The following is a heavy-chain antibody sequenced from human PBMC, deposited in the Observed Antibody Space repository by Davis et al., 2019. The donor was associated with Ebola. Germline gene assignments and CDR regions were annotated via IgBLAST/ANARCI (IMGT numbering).Heavy chain of an antibody. V-gene: IGHV4-34*01. Sequence: SETLSPTCAAHGGSFSGYWSWIRQPPGKGLEWLGQIDHGGGTVYSPSFESRVRISVHRSKNHIPLTLTSVTAADTAVYYCSKHRRHDMDVWGQGTTVTVSS. CDR1: GGSFSGY. CDR2: IDHGGGT. D-gene: IGHD1-1*01. CDR3: SKHRRHDMDV. J-gene: IGHJ6*02.